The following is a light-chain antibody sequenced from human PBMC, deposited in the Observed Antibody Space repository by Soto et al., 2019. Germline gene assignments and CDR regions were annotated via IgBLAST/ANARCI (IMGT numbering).Light chain of an antibody. CDR2: AAS. J-gene: IGKJ1*01. CDR3: QQYNNWPRT. V-gene: IGKV1D-16*01. Sequence: DIQMTQSPSSLSASVGDRVTITCRASRGISSWLAWYQQKPGKVPKHLIYAASSLQSGVPSRFSGSGSGTEFTLTISSLQSEDFAVYYCQQYNNWPRTFGQGTKVDIK. CDR1: RGISSW.